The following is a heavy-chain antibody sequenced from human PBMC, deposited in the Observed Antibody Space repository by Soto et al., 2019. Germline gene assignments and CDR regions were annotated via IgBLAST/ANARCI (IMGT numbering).Heavy chain of an antibody. J-gene: IGHJ6*01. CDR2: NYXSGSQ. D-gene: IGHD2-8*02. Sequence: SESLSLASTVSRGSISNGYYSWSCMRQPPGKGVEWSGYNYXSGSQYCNPSLKSRVTITVDTSNNQLSLKLSSVTAADTAGYYCARETGTGGCIFRDYYGMDLWGQGTTVTVS. CDR1: RGSISNGYYS. V-gene: IGHV4-30-4*01. CDR3: ARETGTGGCIFRDYYGMDL.